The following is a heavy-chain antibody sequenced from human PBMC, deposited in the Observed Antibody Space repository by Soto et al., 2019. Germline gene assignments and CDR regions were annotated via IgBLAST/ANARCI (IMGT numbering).Heavy chain of an antibody. Sequence: SVKVSCKASGGTFSSYAISWVRQAPGQGLEWMGGIIPIFGTANYAQKFQGRVTITADKSTSTAYMELSSLRSEDTAVYYCARDRVYGGNSKYFDYWGQGTLVTVSS. CDR3: ARDRVYGGNSKYFDY. J-gene: IGHJ4*02. D-gene: IGHD4-17*01. CDR2: IIPIFGTA. V-gene: IGHV1-69*06. CDR1: GGTFSSYA.